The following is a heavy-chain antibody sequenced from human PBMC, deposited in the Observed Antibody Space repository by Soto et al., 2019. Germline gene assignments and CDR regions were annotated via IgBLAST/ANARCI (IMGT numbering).Heavy chain of an antibody. Sequence: QVQLVQSGAEVKKPGASVKVSCKASGYTFTTYGVTWVRQAPGQGLEWMGWISAYSGNTNYAHKPQDRLTVTTDTSTNTAHMDMRSLRSDDTAVYYCARVVKAGDYGDYGRYYFDYWGHGTLVTVSS. CDR1: GYTFTTYG. J-gene: IGHJ4*01. CDR2: ISAYSGNT. D-gene: IGHD4-17*01. V-gene: IGHV1-18*04. CDR3: ARVVKAGDYGDYGRYYFDY.